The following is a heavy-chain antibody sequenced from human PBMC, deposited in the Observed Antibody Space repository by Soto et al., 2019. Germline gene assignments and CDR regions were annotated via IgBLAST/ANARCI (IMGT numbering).Heavy chain of an antibody. CDR1: GDSVSSGSYY. Sequence: QVQLQESGPGLVKPSETLSLTCTVSGDSVSSGSYYWSWIRQPPGKGLEWIGYIYYSGSSSYNPTLRSRFTIPVDTAKHQFSLKVRPLTAADTAVYYLATHRATRRNNHRSHPRGQGTLVTVSS. V-gene: IGHV4-61*01. D-gene: IGHD1-1*01. CDR2: IYYSGSS. CDR3: ATHRATRRNNHRSHP. J-gene: IGHJ5*02.